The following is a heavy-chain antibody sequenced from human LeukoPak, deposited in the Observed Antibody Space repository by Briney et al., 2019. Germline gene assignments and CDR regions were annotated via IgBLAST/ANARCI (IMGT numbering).Heavy chain of an antibody. V-gene: IGHV3-30*03. CDR1: GFTFSDCN. CDR2: ISYDGSNK. Sequence: GGSLRLSCAASGFTFSDCNMRWIRQAPGKGLEWVAVISYDGSNKYYADSVKGRFTISRDNSKNTLYLQMNSLRAEDTAVYYCASSTGKRWLHQKNLDYWGQGTLVTVSS. D-gene: IGHD5-24*01. CDR3: ASSTGKRWLHQKNLDY. J-gene: IGHJ4*02.